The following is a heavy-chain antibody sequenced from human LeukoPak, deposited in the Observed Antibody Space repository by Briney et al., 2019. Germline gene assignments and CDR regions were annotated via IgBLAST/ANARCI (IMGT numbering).Heavy chain of an antibody. CDR2: IKQDGSEK. CDR1: GFTFSSYW. J-gene: IGHJ6*03. D-gene: IGHD2-2*01. Sequence: GGSLRLSCAASGFTFSSYWMSWVRQAPGKGLEWVANIKQDGSEKYYVDSVKGRFTISRDNAKNSLYLQMNSLRAEDTAVYYCARTRVSNCSSTSCSRYYMDVWGKGTTVTVSS. V-gene: IGHV3-7*01. CDR3: ARTRVSNCSSTSCSRYYMDV.